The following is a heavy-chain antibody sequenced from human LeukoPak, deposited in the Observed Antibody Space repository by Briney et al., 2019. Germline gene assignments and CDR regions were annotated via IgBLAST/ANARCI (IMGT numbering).Heavy chain of an antibody. Sequence: SETLSLTCTVSGGSISSGGYYWSWIRQHPGKGLEWIGYIYYSGSTYYNPSLKSRVTMPVDTSKNQFSPKLSSVTAADTAVYYCASLLGGGSWYALFDYWGQGTLVTVSS. J-gene: IGHJ4*02. CDR2: IYYSGST. V-gene: IGHV4-31*03. CDR3: ASLLGGGSWYALFDY. D-gene: IGHD2-15*01. CDR1: GGSISSGGYY.